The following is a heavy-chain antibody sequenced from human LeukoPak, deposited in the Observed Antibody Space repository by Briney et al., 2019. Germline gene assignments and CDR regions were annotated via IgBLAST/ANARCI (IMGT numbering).Heavy chain of an antibody. V-gene: IGHV3-21*01. CDR1: GFTFSSYS. D-gene: IGHD3-22*01. J-gene: IGHJ4*02. CDR2: ISSSSSYI. CDR3: ARDPADYYDSKGY. Sequence: GGSLRLSCAASGFTFSSYSMNWVRQAPGKGLEWVSSISSSSSYIYYADSVKGRFTISRDNAKNSLYLQMNSLRAEDTAVYYCARDPADYYDSKGYWAQGTLVTVSS.